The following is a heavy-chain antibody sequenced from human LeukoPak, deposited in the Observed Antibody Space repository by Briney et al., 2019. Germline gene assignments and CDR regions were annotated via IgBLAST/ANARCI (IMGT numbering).Heavy chain of an antibody. V-gene: IGHV1-69*02. CDR3: AKSLSSTKDYYYMDV. CDR1: GGTFSSYT. CDR2: IIPILGIA. Sequence: SVKVSCKASGGTFSSYTISWVRQAPGQGLEWIGRIIPILGIANYAQKFQGRVTITADKSTSTAYMELSSLRSEDTAVYYCAKSLSSTKDYYYMDVWGKGTTVTVSS. D-gene: IGHD2-2*01. J-gene: IGHJ6*03.